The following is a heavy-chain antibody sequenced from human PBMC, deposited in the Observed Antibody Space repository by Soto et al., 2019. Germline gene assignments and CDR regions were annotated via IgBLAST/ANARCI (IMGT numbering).Heavy chain of an antibody. D-gene: IGHD3-22*01. CDR1: GYNFTSHY. J-gene: IGHJ6*02. Sequence: ASVKVSCKTSGYNFTSHYIHWVRQAPGQRLESKEIIYPRGGSTIYAQKFQGKVTMTRDTSTHTLYMELSSLRSEDTAIYYCARVGYSSTGTTLHFNGLDVWGQGTTVTVSS. V-gene: IGHV1-46*01. CDR3: ARVGYSSTGTTLHFNGLDV. CDR2: IYPRGGST.